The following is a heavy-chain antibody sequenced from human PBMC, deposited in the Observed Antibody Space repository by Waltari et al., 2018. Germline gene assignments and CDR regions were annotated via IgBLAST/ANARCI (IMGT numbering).Heavy chain of an antibody. D-gene: IGHD4-17*01. CDR1: GGSISSSSYY. V-gene: IGHV4-39*07. CDR2: IYYSGST. CDR3: ARVSVYGDYYLFDY. Sequence: QLQLQESGPGLVKPSETLSLTCTVSGGSISSSSYYWGWIRQPPGKGLEWIGRIYYSGSTYYNPSLKSRVTISVDTSKNQFSLKLSSVTAADTAVYYCARVSVYGDYYLFDYWGQGTLVTVSS. J-gene: IGHJ4*02.